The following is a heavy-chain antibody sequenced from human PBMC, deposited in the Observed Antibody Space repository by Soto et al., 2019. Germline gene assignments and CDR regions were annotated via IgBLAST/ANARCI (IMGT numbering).Heavy chain of an antibody. J-gene: IGHJ1*01. CDR3: TTIGSSWGA. Sequence: EVQLVESGGGLVKPGGSLRLSCAASSFTFSNAWMNWVRQAPGKGLEWVGRIKSKTDGGTIDYAAPVKGRFTISRDDSKSTRFLQMNSLKTEGTAMYYCTTIGSSWGAWGQGTLVTVSS. CDR1: SFTFSNAW. V-gene: IGHV3-15*07. CDR2: IKSKTDGGTI. D-gene: IGHD6-13*01.